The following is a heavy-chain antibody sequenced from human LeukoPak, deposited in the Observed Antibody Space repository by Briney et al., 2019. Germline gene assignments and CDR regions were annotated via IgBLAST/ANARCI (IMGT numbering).Heavy chain of an antibody. CDR1: GYTFTSYD. CDR3: ARSFTMIVVPQGNWFDP. D-gene: IGHD3-22*01. CDR2: MNPNSGNT. J-gene: IGHJ5*02. V-gene: IGHV1-8*01. Sequence: GASMKVSCKASGYTFTSYDINWVRQATGQGLEWMGWMNPNSGNTGYAQKFQGRVTMTRNTSISTAYMELSSLRSEDTAVYYCARSFTMIVVPQGNWFDPWGQGTLVTVSS.